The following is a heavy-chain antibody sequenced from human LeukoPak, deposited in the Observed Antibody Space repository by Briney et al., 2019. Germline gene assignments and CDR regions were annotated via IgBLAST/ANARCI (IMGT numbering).Heavy chain of an antibody. J-gene: IGHJ6*03. CDR1: GFTVSSNY. CDR3: ARAPVGYYYYYYMDV. CDR2: IYSGGST. V-gene: IGHV3-53*01. Sequence: GGSLRLSCAASGFTVSSNYMSWVRQAPGKGLEWVSVIYSGGSTYYADSVKGRFTISRDNSKNTLYPQMNSLRAEDTAVYYCARAPVGYYYYYYMDVWGKGTTVTISS.